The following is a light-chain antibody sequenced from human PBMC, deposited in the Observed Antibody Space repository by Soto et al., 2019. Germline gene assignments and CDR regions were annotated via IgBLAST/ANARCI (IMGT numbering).Light chain of an antibody. V-gene: IGLV2-23*02. CDR1: SSDFGYYNL. Sequence: QSVLTQPAAVSGSTGQSITISCTGTSSDFGYYNLVPWYQQHPGKAPKLIIYEVNKRPSGFSNRFSGSKSGNTASLTISGLQAEDEADYYCCSYAGSTTHYVFGTGTKVTVL. J-gene: IGLJ1*01. CDR3: CSYAGSTTHYV. CDR2: EVN.